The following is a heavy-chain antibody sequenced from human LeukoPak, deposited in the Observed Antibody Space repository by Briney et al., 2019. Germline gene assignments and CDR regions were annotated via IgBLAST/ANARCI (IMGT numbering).Heavy chain of an antibody. J-gene: IGHJ3*02. D-gene: IGHD3-22*01. CDR1: GGSISSYY. V-gene: IGHV4-59*01. CDR2: IYYSGST. CDR3: AREGTYYDSSGYSEDASDI. Sequence: KPSETLSLTCTVSGGSISSYYRSWIRQPPGKGLEWIGYIYYSGSTNYNPSLKSRVTISVDTSKNQFSLKLSSVTAADTAVYYCAREGTYYDSSGYSEDASDIWGQGTMVTVSS.